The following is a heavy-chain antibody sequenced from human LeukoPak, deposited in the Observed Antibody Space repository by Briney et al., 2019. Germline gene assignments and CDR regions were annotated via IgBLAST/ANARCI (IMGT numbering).Heavy chain of an antibody. J-gene: IGHJ4*02. CDR1: GGTFSSYA. Sequence: GASVTVSCKASGGTFSSYAISWVRQAPGQGLEWMGRIIPIFGTANYAQKFQGRVTITTDESTSTAYMELSSLRSEDTAVYYCARDGGGCSSTSCLPDYWGQGTLVTVSS. D-gene: IGHD2-2*01. V-gene: IGHV1-69*05. CDR3: ARDGGGCSSTSCLPDY. CDR2: IIPIFGTA.